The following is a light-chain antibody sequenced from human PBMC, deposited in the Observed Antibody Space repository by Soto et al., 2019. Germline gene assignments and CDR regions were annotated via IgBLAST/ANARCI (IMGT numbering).Light chain of an antibody. CDR1: QSVSSRY. V-gene: IGKV3-20*01. CDR2: GTS. CDR3: QQYVGSLT. Sequence: EIVLTQSPGTLSLSLGERATLSCRASQSVSSRYLAWYQQRPGQAPRLLIYGTSSRATGIPDRFSGSGSGTDFTLTISRLEPEDFAVYYCQQYVGSLTFGGGTRVQIK. J-gene: IGKJ4*01.